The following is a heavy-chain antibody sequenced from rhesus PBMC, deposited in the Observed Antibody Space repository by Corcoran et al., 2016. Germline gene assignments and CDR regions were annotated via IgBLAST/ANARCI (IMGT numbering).Heavy chain of an antibody. D-gene: IGHD6-31*01. J-gene: IGHJ4*01. CDR3: ARQNSGWYYFDY. CDR2: LSVSGGST. V-gene: IGHV4-173*01. Sequence: QLQLQESGPGLVKPSETLSLTCAVSGGSISSNWWSWIRQPPGKGLEWIGRLSVSGGSTSYNPSLKSRVTISTDTAKNQFSLKLSSVTAADTAVYYCARQNSGWYYFDYWGQGVLVTVSS. CDR1: GGSISSNW.